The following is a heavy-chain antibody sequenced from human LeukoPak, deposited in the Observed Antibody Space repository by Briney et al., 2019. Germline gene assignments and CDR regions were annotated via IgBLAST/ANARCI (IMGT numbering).Heavy chain of an antibody. CDR1: GFTFSSYS. D-gene: IGHD3-10*01. Sequence: PGGSLRLSCAASGFTFSSYSMNWVRQAPGKGLEWVSSISSSSSYIYYADSVKGRFTISRDNAKNSLYLQMNSLRAEDTAVYYCARDGARSRSFDYWGQGTLVTVSS. V-gene: IGHV3-21*01. CDR2: ISSSSSYI. J-gene: IGHJ4*02. CDR3: ARDGARSRSFDY.